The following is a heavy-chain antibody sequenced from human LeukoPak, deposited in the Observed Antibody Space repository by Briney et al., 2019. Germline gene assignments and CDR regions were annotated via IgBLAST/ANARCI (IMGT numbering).Heavy chain of an antibody. Sequence: GGSLRLSCAASGFTFSGYSMTWVRQSPGKGPEWVSGISGSGGSSSYADSVKGRFTVSRDNSKNMVYLQMNSLTAQDTAVYYCAQLRGDNWGQGTLVTVSS. CDR2: ISGSGGSS. J-gene: IGHJ4*02. CDR3: AQLRGDN. D-gene: IGHD4-23*01. CDR1: GFTFSGYS. V-gene: IGHV3-23*01.